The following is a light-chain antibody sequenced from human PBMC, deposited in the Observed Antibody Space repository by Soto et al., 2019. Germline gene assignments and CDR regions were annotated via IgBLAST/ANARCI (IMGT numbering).Light chain of an antibody. CDR3: QQYGNSPWA. CDR1: QGIRDA. Sequence: DIQMTQSPSSLSASVGDRVTITCRASQGIRDALGWYQQKPGKVPKRLIYSASSLQNGVPSRFSGSGSETVFTLTISSLQTEDFAVYYCQQYGNSPWAFGQGTKVEV. CDR2: SAS. J-gene: IGKJ1*01. V-gene: IGKV1-17*01.